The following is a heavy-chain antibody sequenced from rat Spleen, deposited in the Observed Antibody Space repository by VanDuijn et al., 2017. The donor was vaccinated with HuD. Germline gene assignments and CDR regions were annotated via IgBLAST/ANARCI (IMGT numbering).Heavy chain of an antibody. CDR1: GFSFSYYG. CDR3: ARLGLFDY. CDR2: ISYDGSST. D-gene: IGHD4-6*01. J-gene: IGHJ2*01. Sequence: EVQMVESGGGLVQAGGSLKLSCAASGFSFSYYGMAWVRQAPTKGLEWVATISYDGSSTYYRDSVKGRFTISRDNAKSTLYLQMDSLRSEDTATYYCARLGLFDYWGQGVMVTVSS. V-gene: IGHV5-29*01.